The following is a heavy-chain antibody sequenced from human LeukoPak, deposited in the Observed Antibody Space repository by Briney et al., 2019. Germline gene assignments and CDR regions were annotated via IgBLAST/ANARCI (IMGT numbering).Heavy chain of an antibody. V-gene: IGHV3-48*01. J-gene: IGHJ4*02. CDR2: ISRSSSSI. Sequence: GGSLRLSCAASGFTFSSYSMNWVRQAPGKGLEWVSYISRSSSSIYYADSVKGRLTISRDNAKNSLYLQMNSLRAEDTAVYYCARGESSSWYDWGQGTLVTVSS. CDR1: GFTFSSYS. CDR3: ARGESSSWYD. D-gene: IGHD6-13*01.